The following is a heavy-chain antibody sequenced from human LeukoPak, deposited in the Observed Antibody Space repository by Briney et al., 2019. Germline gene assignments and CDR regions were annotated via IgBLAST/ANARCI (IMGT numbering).Heavy chain of an antibody. J-gene: IGHJ4*02. CDR2: INHSGST. V-gene: IGHV4-34*01. Sequence: PSETLSLTCAVYGGSFSGYYWSWIRQPPGKGLEWIGEINHSGSTNYNPSLKSRVTISVDTSKNQFSLQLNSVTPEDTAVYYCARDLPGTTPFDYWGQGTLVTVSS. D-gene: IGHD1-7*01. CDR1: GGSFSGYY. CDR3: ARDLPGTTPFDY.